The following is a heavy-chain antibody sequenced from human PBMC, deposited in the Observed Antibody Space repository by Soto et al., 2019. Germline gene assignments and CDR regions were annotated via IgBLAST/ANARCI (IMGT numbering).Heavy chain of an antibody. Sequence: DVQLVESGGGSVQPGGSLRLSCVASGSTFSRYGGTGFPQPPGKGLVWVSRVKGDEITATYADSVEGRFTISRDNAKNTVYLHMNSLRADDTAVYYCARGAEGAYYHDYWGQGTLVTVSS. CDR3: ARGAEGAYYHDY. J-gene: IGHJ4*02. D-gene: IGHD3-3*01. CDR2: VKGDEITA. V-gene: IGHV3-74*01. CDR1: GSTFSRYG.